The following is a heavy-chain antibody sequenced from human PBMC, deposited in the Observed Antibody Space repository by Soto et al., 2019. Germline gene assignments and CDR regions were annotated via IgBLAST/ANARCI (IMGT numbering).Heavy chain of an antibody. D-gene: IGHD3-22*01. Sequence: ASVKVSCKASGYTFTSYYMHWVRQAPGQGLEWMGIINPSGGSTSYAQKFQGRVTMTRDTSTSTVYMELSSLRSEDTAVYYCARDFSAFYYGSSGYSFDYWGQGTLLTVSS. J-gene: IGHJ4*02. CDR3: ARDFSAFYYGSSGYSFDY. CDR2: INPSGGST. CDR1: GYTFTSYY. V-gene: IGHV1-46*01.